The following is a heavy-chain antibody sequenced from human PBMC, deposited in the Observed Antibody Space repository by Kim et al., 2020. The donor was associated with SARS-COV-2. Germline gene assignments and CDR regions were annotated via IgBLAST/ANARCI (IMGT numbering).Heavy chain of an antibody. CDR1: GYTFTSYG. Sequence: ASVKVSCKASGYTFTSYGISWVRQAPGQGLEWMGWISAYNGNTNYAQKLQGRVTMTTDTSTSTAYMELRSLRSDDTAVYYCARDKDGDGNPTGGYWGQGTLVTVSS. J-gene: IGHJ4*02. V-gene: IGHV1-18*04. CDR2: ISAYNGNT. CDR3: ARDKDGDGNPTGGY. D-gene: IGHD4-17*01.